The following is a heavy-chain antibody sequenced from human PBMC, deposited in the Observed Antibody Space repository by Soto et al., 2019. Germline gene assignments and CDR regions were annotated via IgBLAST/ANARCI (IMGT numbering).Heavy chain of an antibody. J-gene: IGHJ5*02. Sequence: PSETLSLTCAVSGGFFCGFSWIWIRQPPGKGLEWIGEINHSGSTNYNPSLKSRVTISVDTSKNQFSLKLSSVTAADTAVYYCARGRRDGYNDNWFDPWGQG. CDR1: GGFFCGFS. CDR2: INHSGST. V-gene: IGHV4-34*01. D-gene: IGHD5-12*01. CDR3: ARGRRDGYNDNWFDP.